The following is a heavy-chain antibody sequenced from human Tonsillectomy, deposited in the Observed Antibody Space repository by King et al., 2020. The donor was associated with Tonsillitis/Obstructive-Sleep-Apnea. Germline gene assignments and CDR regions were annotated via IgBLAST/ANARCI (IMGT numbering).Heavy chain of an antibody. Sequence: VQLVESGGGLIQPGGSLRLSCAASGFTVSSNYMSWVRQAPGKGLEWVSVIYSGGSTYYADSVKGRFAISRDNSKNTLYLQMTSLRAEDTAVYYCARTNTVKGGYYFDYWGQGTLVTVSS. V-gene: IGHV3-53*01. D-gene: IGHD4-17*01. CDR3: ARTNTVKGGYYFDY. J-gene: IGHJ4*02. CDR2: IYSGGST. CDR1: GFTVSSNY.